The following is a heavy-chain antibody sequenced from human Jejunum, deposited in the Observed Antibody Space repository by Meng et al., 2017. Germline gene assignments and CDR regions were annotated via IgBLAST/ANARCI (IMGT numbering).Heavy chain of an antibody. CDR2: IYPGDSDT. D-gene: IGHD3-22*01. V-gene: IGHV5-51*01. CDR3: ARVGGYYDRSGNWRYFYGLDV. CDR1: GYSFTTYW. Sequence: GESLKISCKGSGYSFTTYWIGWVRQMSGKGLEWMGTIYPGDSDTRYSPSFQGQVTLSADKSISTAYLQWSSLKASDSAMYYCARVGGYYDRSGNWRYFYGLDVWGQGTTVTVSS. J-gene: IGHJ6*02.